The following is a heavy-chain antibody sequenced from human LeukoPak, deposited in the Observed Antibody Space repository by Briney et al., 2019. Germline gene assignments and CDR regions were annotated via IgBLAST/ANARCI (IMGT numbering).Heavy chain of an antibody. V-gene: IGHV1-18*01. CDR3: ARGYILPLETDNGDGFAI. CDR1: GYTFRQYS. J-gene: IGHJ3*02. Sequence: ASVKVSCKASGYTFRQYSISWVRQAPGKGLEWMGWVSPSHTTRVYAQQFQGRVTMTADTNTNTVSMELRSLRSDDTAVYFCARGYILPLETDNGDGFAIWGQGTVVSVSS. CDR2: VSPSHTTR. D-gene: IGHD3-3*02.